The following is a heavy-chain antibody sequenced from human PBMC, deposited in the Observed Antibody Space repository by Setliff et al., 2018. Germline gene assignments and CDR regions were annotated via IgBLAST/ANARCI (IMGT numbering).Heavy chain of an antibody. V-gene: IGHV3-21*01. CDR1: GGSFSGYY. Sequence: ETLSLTCAVYGGSFSGYYWSWIRQAPGKGLEWVSSISSSSSYIYYADSVKGRFTISRDNAKRSLYLQMNGLRADDTGVYYCVRNDADNYDAFDNWGQGTLVTVSS. D-gene: IGHD1-1*01. CDR3: VRNDADNYDAFDN. J-gene: IGHJ3*02. CDR2: ISSSSSYI.